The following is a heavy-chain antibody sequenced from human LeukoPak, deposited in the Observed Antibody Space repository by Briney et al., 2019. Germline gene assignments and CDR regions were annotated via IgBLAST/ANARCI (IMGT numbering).Heavy chain of an antibody. V-gene: IGHV3-48*03. D-gene: IGHD3-22*01. CDR2: ISSSGSTI. CDR3: ARDSSGPLGY. CDR1: GFTFSSYE. J-gene: IGHJ4*02. Sequence: GGSLRLSCAASGFTFSSYEMNWIRQAPGKGLEWVSYISSSGSTIYYADSVKGRFTISRDNAKNSLYLQMNSLRAEDTDVYYRARDSSGPLGYWGQGTLVTVSS.